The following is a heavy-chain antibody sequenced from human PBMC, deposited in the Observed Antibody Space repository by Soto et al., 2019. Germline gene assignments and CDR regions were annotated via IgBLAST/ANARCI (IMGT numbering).Heavy chain of an antibody. Sequence: GSLRLACAASVFTCSSYAMSWVRQAPGKGLEWVSAISGSGGSTYYADSVKGRFTISRDNSKNTLYLQMNSLRAEDTAVYYCAKDQVYSSGPHWFDPWGQGTLVTVSS. CDR2: ISGSGGST. V-gene: IGHV3-23*01. D-gene: IGHD6-19*01. J-gene: IGHJ5*02. CDR1: VFTCSSYA. CDR3: AKDQVYSSGPHWFDP.